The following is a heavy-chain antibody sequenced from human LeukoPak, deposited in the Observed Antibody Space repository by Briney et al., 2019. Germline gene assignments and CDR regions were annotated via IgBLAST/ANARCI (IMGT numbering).Heavy chain of an antibody. Sequence: ASVKVSSKASGYTFTSYYMHWVRQAPGQGLEWMGIINPSGGSTSYAQKFQGRVTMTRDTSTSTVYMELSSLRSEDTAVYYCARIGDYYDSSGTYFDYWGQGTLVTVSS. CDR2: INPSGGST. J-gene: IGHJ4*02. V-gene: IGHV1-46*01. CDR1: GYTFTSYY. CDR3: ARIGDYYDSSGTYFDY. D-gene: IGHD3-22*01.